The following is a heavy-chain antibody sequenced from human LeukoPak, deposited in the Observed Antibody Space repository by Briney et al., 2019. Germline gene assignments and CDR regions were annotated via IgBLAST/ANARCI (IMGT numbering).Heavy chain of an antibody. Sequence: GGSLRLSCAASGFTFNSYAMSWVRQAPGKGLEWVSAMSGSGGSTYYAASAKGRFTISRDNAKNTLYLQMNSLRAEDTAVHYCAKDRGVRSDIWGQGTMVTVSS. J-gene: IGHJ3*02. CDR2: MSGSGGST. V-gene: IGHV3-23*01. CDR3: AKDRGVRSDI. CDR1: GFTFNSYA. D-gene: IGHD4-17*01.